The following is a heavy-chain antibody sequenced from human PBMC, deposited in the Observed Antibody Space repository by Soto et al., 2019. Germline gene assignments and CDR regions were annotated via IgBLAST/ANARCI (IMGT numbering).Heavy chain of an antibody. CDR1: GGSISSSSYY. D-gene: IGHD3-22*01. CDR3: ARHGYYDSSGYIFDY. J-gene: IGHJ4*02. CDR2: IYYSGST. V-gene: IGHV4-39*01. Sequence: SETLSLTCTVSGGSISSSSYYWGWIRQPPGKGLEWIGSIYYSGSTYYNPSLKSRVTISVDTSKNQFSLKLSSVTAADTAVYYCARHGYYDSSGYIFDYWGQGTLVTVSS.